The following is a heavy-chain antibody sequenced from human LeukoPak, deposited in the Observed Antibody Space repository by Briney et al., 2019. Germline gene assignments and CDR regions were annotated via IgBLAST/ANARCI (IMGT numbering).Heavy chain of an antibody. J-gene: IGHJ6*02. D-gene: IGHD1-1*01. V-gene: IGHV3-23*01. CDR2: VDHSGANT. Sequence: GGSLRLSCGASRLTFTSYSMSWVRQAPGKGLEWVSGVDHSGANTYYPDPLKGRFNISKDNSKNKVYLQLNGLRVEDTAIYYCVKDRPRDIWMPMDAWGQGTTVTVSS. CDR1: RLTFTSYS. CDR3: VKDRPRDIWMPMDA.